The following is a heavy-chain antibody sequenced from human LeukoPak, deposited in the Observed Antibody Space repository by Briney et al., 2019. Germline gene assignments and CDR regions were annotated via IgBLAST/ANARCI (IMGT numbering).Heavy chain of an antibody. D-gene: IGHD2-21*01. CDR2: IYYSGST. Sequence: SETLSLTCTVSGGSISSYYWSWIRQPPGKGLEWIGYIYYSGSTNYNPSLRSRVTISVDTSKNQFSLKLSSVTAADTAVYYCARVGDNWFDPWGQGTLVTVSS. V-gene: IGHV4-59*01. CDR1: GGSISSYY. J-gene: IGHJ5*02. CDR3: ARVGDNWFDP.